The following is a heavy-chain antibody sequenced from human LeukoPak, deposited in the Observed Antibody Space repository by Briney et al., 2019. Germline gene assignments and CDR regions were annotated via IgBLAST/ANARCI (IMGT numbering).Heavy chain of an antibody. J-gene: IGHJ6*03. D-gene: IGHD4-11*01. CDR3: AKDLETVTLVDYYYYYMDV. V-gene: IGHV3-23*01. Sequence: PGGSLRLSCAASGFTFSSYAMSWVRQAPGKGLEWVSAISGSGGSTYYADSVKGRFTISRDNSKNTLYLQMNSLRAEDTAVYYCAKDLETVTLVDYYYYYMDVWGKGTTVTVSS. CDR2: ISGSGGST. CDR1: GFTFSSYA.